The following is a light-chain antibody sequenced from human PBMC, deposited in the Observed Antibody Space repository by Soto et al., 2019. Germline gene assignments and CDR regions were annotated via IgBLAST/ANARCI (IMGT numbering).Light chain of an antibody. CDR2: EVN. CDR3: FSFTTTSTNV. V-gene: IGLV2-14*01. Sequence: TLPASRSRSPGQSITISCTGTSSDLGAYEYVSWFQQPPGKATKLMISEVNNRPSGVSNRFSGSKSGNTAYLTISALQVEDEAEHLGFSFTTTSTNVFGTGTNVNV. CDR1: SSDLGAYEY. J-gene: IGLJ1*01.